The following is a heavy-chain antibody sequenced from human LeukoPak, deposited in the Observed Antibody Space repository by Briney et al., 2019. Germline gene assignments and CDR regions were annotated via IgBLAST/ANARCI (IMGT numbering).Heavy chain of an antibody. V-gene: IGHV3-30-3*01. D-gene: IGHD3-9*01. CDR1: GFTFSTYA. J-gene: IGHJ4*02. Sequence: GGSLRLSCTASGFTFSTYAMHWVRQAPGKGLEWVAVISYDGSNKYYADSVKGRFTISRDNSKNTLYLQMNSLRAEDTAVYYCARVSVGGVLTGYPDYWGQGTLVTVSS. CDR2: ISYDGSNK. CDR3: ARVSVGGVLTGYPDY.